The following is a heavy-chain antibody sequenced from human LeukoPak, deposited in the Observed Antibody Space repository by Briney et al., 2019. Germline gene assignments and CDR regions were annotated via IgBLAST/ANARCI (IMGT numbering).Heavy chain of an antibody. J-gene: IGHJ4*02. CDR3: VRDWDSSEDREFDY. CDR1: GFTFSTYS. Sequence: GGSLRLSCAASGFTFSTYSMNWVRQAPGKGLEWVSSISSSSSYIYYADSVEGRFTISRDNAKNSLYLQMNSLRAEDTAVYYCVRDWDSSEDREFDYWGQGTLVTVSS. V-gene: IGHV3-21*01. CDR2: ISSSSSYI. D-gene: IGHD3-22*01.